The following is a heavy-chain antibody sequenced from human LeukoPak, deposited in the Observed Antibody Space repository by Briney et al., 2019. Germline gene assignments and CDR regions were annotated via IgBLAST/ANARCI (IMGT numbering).Heavy chain of an antibody. CDR1: GFTFSSYS. CDR2: ISSSSSYI. V-gene: IGHV3-21*01. D-gene: IGHD3-3*01. CDR3: ARGPLDYDFWSGFMGY. Sequence: PGGSLRLSCAASGFTFSSYSMNWVRQAPGKGLEWVSSISSSSSYIYYADSVKGRFTISRDNAKNSLYLQMNSLRAEDTAVYYCARGPLDYDFWSGFMGYWGQGTLVTVSS. J-gene: IGHJ4*02.